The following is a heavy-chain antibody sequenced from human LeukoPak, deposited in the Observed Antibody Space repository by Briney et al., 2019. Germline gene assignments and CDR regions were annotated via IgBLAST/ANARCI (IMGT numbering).Heavy chain of an antibody. CDR2: IIPIFGTA. J-gene: IGHJ6*03. CDR1: GGTFSSYA. V-gene: IGHV1-69*13. D-gene: IGHD3-10*01. Sequence: SVKVSCKASGGTFSSYAISWWRQALGQGLGGLGGIIPIFGTANYAQKFQGRVTITADESTSTAYMELSSLTSEDTAVYYCATSGGDYYYYSLDVWGKGTPVTISS. CDR3: ATSGGDYYYYSLDV.